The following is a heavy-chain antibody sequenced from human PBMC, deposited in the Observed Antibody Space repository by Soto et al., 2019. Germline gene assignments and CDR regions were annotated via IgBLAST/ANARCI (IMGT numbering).Heavy chain of an antibody. Sequence: GASVKVSCKASGGTFSNYAISWVRQAPGQGPEWMGGIIPIFGTSNYAQKFQGRVTITADESTSTAYMEVSSLRAEDTAVYYCARGDKRYGNSWNGYYYYGMDVWGQGTTVTVSS. J-gene: IGHJ6*02. V-gene: IGHV1-69*13. CDR2: IIPIFGTS. CDR1: GGTFSNYA. CDR3: ARGDKRYGNSWNGYYYYGMDV. D-gene: IGHD6-13*01.